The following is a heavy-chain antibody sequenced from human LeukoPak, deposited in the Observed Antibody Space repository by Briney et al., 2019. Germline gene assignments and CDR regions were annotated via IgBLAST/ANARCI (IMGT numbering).Heavy chain of an antibody. CDR3: ARWPSSSGYYGFDY. CDR1: GFTFSSYW. D-gene: IGHD3-22*01. V-gene: IGHV3-7*01. CDR2: IKQDGSEK. Sequence: GGSLRLSCAASGFTFSSYWMSWVRQAPGKGLEWVANIKQDGSEKYYVDSVKGRFTISRDNAKNSLYLQMNSLRAEDTAVYYCARWPSSSGYYGFDYWGQGTLVTISS. J-gene: IGHJ4*02.